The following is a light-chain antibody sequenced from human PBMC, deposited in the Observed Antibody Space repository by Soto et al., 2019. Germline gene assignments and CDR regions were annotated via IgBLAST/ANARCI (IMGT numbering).Light chain of an antibody. CDR1: SSDVGGYNY. Sequence: QSALTQPASVSGSPGQSITISCTGTSSDVGGYNYVSWYQQHPGKAPKRMIYDVSNRPSGVSNRFSGSKSGNAASLTISGLQAEDEADYDCSSSTSSSTLVVFGGGTKPTVL. CDR2: DVS. V-gene: IGLV2-14*01. CDR3: SSSTSSSTLVV. J-gene: IGLJ2*01.